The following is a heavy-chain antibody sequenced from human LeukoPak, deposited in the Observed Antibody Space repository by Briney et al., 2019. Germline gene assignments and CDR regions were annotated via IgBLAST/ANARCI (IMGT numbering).Heavy chain of an antibody. CDR3: AREGDGSSWRNIRFDP. Sequence: GGSLRLSCAASGFTFSSYWMHWVRQAPGKGLVWVSRINTDGSSTSYADSVKGRFTISRDNAKNTLYLQMNSLRAEDTAVYYCAREGDGSSWRNIRFDPWGQGTLVTVSS. V-gene: IGHV3-74*01. D-gene: IGHD6-13*01. CDR2: INTDGSST. CDR1: GFTFSSYW. J-gene: IGHJ5*02.